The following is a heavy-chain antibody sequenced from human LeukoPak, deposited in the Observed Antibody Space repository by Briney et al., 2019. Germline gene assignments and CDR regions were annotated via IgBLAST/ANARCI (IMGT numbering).Heavy chain of an antibody. D-gene: IGHD1-26*01. CDR3: ARRPWADAFDI. J-gene: IGHJ3*02. CDR1: GYSFTSYW. Sequence: ESLKISCKGSGYSFTSYWIAWVRQMPGKGLEWMGIIYPGDSDTTYSPSFQGQVTISADKSISTAYLQWSSLKASDTAMYYCARRPWADAFDIWGQGTMVTVSS. CDR2: IYPGDSDT. V-gene: IGHV5-51*01.